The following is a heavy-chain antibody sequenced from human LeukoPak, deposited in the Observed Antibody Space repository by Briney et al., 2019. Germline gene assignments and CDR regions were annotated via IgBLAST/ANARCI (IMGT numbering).Heavy chain of an antibody. CDR1: GFNFDRYT. D-gene: IGHD3-10*02. CDR3: AKELDTMFFDY. V-gene: IGHV3-43*01. CDR2: AGWAGGTT. Sequence: GGSLRLSCATSGFNFDRYTIHWVRQAPGKGLEWVSLAGWAGGTTFYSDSVRGRFTISRDSGRKSVYLQMNSPTTDDTAFYFCAKELDTMFFDYWGQGALVTVSS. J-gene: IGHJ4*02.